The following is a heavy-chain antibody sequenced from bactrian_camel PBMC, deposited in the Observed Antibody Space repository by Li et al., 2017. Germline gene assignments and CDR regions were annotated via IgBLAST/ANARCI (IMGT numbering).Heavy chain of an antibody. CDR2: IDSDGRT. CDR3: AADNPGPWSDYRWREGRLIRHQNY. Sequence: HVQLVESGGGSVQTGGSLRLSCAGSAFKYSSYCMGWFRQAPGKEREGVAVIDSDGRTNYADSVKDRFTISADSAKNTLYLQMNNLSPEDTAMYYCAADNPGPWSDYRWREGRLIRHQNYWGQGTQVTVS. CDR1: AFKYSSYC. D-gene: IGHD4*01. J-gene: IGHJ4*01. V-gene: IGHV3S53*01.